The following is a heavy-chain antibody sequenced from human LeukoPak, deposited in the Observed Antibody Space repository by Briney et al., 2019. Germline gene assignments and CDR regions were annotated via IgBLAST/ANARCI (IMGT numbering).Heavy chain of an antibody. CDR2: IHKSGNT. D-gene: IGHD1-26*01. CDR1: LDSPTSNW. J-gene: IGHJ4*02. V-gene: IGHV4-4*02. CDR3: AREIVGAPTPGAY. Sequence: SETLSLTCAVSLDSPTSNWWSWVRQPPGKGLEWIGEIHKSGNTNYNPSLKSRVTISMDRSKNQIALDLASVTAADTAVYYCAREIVGAPTPGAYWGQGTLVTVSS.